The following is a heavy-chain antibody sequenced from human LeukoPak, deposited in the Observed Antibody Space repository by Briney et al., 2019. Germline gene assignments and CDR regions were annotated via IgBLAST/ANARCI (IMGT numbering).Heavy chain of an antibody. Sequence: GASVKVSCKASGYTFTSYYMHWVRQAPGQGLEWMGIINPSGGSTSYAQKFQGRVTMTRDMSTSTVYMELSSLRSEDTAVYYCARATYCSGGSCYSGKVGTTPGDYWGQGTLVTVSS. CDR1: GYTFTSYY. J-gene: IGHJ4*02. CDR2: INPSGGST. V-gene: IGHV1-46*01. CDR3: ARATYCSGGSCYSGKVGTTPGDY. D-gene: IGHD2-15*01.